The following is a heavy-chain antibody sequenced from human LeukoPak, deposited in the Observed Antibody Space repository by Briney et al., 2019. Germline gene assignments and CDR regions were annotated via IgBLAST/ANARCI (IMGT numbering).Heavy chain of an antibody. CDR2: INHSGST. V-gene: IGHV4-34*01. Sequence: PSETLSLTCTVSGDSIISQKCYWSWIRQPPGKGLEWIGEINHSGSTNYNPSLKSRVTISVDTSKNQFSLKLSSVTAADTAVYYCARGSYPHYYYYMDVWGKGTTVTVSS. CDR3: ARGSYPHYYYYMDV. CDR1: GDSIISQKCY. D-gene: IGHD1-26*01. J-gene: IGHJ6*03.